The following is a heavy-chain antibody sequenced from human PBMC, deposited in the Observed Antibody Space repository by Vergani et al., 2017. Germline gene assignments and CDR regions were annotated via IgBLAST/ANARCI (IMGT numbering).Heavy chain of an antibody. D-gene: IGHD3-10*01. CDR1: GFTFSSYW. Sequence: ELQLVESGGGLVQPGGSLRLSCEASGFTFSSYWMSWVRQAPGKGLEWVASIKRDGTETFYVDSVKGRFTISRDNAKTTLYLQMNSLRDEDTAVYYCARDYLDFSGSGSPYYFDHWGQGTQVTVSS. CDR3: ARDYLDFSGSGSPYYFDH. V-gene: IGHV3-7*01. CDR2: IKRDGTET. J-gene: IGHJ4*02.